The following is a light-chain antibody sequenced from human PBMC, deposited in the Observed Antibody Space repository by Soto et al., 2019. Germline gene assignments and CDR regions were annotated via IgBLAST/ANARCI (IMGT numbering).Light chain of an antibody. V-gene: IGKV2-28*01. Sequence: DIVMTQSPLSLPVTPGEPASISCRSSQSLLHSNGYNYLDWYLQKPWQSPQLLIYLGSNRASGVPDRFSGSGSGTDFTLKISRVEAEDVGVYYCMQALQTPYFGPGTKVDIK. CDR1: QSLLHSNGYNY. J-gene: IGKJ3*01. CDR3: MQALQTPY. CDR2: LGS.